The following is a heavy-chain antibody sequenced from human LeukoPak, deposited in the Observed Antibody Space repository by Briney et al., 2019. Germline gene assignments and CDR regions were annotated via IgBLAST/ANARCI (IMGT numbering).Heavy chain of an antibody. Sequence: PSETLSLTCAVYGGSFSGYYWSWIRQPPGKGLEWIGEINHSGSTNYNPSLKSRVTISVDTSKNQFSLKLSSVTAADTAVYYCARRGGYSYGLDYWGQGTLVTVSS. CDR2: INHSGST. CDR3: ARRGGYSYGLDY. D-gene: IGHD5-18*01. J-gene: IGHJ4*02. CDR1: GGSFSGYY. V-gene: IGHV4-34*01.